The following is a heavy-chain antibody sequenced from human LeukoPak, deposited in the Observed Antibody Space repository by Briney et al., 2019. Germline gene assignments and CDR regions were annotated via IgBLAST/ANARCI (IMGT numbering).Heavy chain of an antibody. V-gene: IGHV3-74*01. CDR2: ITNDGSST. CDR3: ARDPPSFQH. CDR1: GLTFSSHW. Sequence: GGSLRLSCAASGLTFSSHWMHWVRQAPGKGLVWVSRITNDGSSTTYADSAKGRFTISRDNAKNSVYLQMNSLRAEDTAVYYCARDPPSFQHWGQGTLVTVSS. J-gene: IGHJ1*01.